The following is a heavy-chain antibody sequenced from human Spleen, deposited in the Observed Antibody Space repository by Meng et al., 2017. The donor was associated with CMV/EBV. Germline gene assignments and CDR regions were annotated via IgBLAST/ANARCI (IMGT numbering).Heavy chain of an antibody. CDR3: AREARGMDV. V-gene: IGHV6-1*01. CDR1: GDSVSSTGAA. Sequence: SQTLSLTCAISGDSVSSTGAAWNWTRQSPSRGLEWLGRTYLRYKWYDDYAVSVKSRITINPDTSKNQFSLQLNPVTPEDTAVYFCAREARGMDVWGQGTTVTVSS. CDR2: TYLRYKWYD. J-gene: IGHJ6*02.